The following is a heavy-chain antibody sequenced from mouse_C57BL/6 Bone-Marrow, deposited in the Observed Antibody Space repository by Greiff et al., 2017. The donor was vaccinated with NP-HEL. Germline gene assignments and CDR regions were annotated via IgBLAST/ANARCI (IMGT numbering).Heavy chain of an antibody. CDR2: ISYDGSN. Sequence: EVKLVESGPGLVKPSQSLSLTCSVTGYSIISGYYWNWIRQFPGNKLEWMAYISYDGSNNYNPSLKNRISITRDISKNQFFLKLTSVTTEDTATYYCAREGGYYGSPFAYWGLGTLVTVSA. CDR3: AREGGYYGSPFAY. CDR1: GYSIISGYY. D-gene: IGHD1-1*01. J-gene: IGHJ3*01. V-gene: IGHV3-6*01.